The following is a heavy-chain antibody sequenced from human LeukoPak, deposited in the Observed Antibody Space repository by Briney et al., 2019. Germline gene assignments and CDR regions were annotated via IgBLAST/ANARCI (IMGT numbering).Heavy chain of an antibody. CDR3: VRDRAPWGGALGGAKGMDV. Sequence: PGGSLRLSCAASGFTFSNYAFHWVRQPPGKRLEWAAVISYEGSVTYYADSVKGRFTISRDNSKNTLDLQMNSLRVEDTAVYYCVRDRAPWGGALGGAKGMDVWGEGTTVTVSS. D-gene: IGHD3-10*01. CDR2: ISYEGSVT. J-gene: IGHJ6*04. CDR1: GFTFSNYA. V-gene: IGHV3-30*04.